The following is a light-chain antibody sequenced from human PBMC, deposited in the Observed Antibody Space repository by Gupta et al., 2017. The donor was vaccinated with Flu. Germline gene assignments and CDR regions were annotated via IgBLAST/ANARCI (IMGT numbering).Light chain of an antibody. V-gene: IGLV1-40*01. CDR2: SNN. J-gene: IGLJ1*01. CDR1: SSNSGAGND. Sequence: QSFLTQPPSVSGAPGPRVTISCTGSSSNSGAGNDVHWYQHLPGAAPKLLIYSNNNRHSGVPDRFSGSKSGTSAALAITGLQAEDEAEYYCQSFDYSLSAFSVFGTGTKVTVL. CDR3: QSFDYSLSAFSV.